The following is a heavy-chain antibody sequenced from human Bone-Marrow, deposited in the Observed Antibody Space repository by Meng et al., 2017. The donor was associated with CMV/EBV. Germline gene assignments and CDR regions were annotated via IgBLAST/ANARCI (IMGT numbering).Heavy chain of an antibody. D-gene: IGHD7-27*01. V-gene: IGHV3-30*02. CDR3: AKDRGWGAYYFDY. Sequence: GESLKISCAASGFTFSSYSMNWVRQAPGKGLEWVAFIRYDGSNKYYADSVKGRFTISRDNSKNTLYLQMNSLRAEDTAVYYCAKDRGWGAYYFDYWGQGTLVTVSS. J-gene: IGHJ4*02. CDR1: GFTFSSYS. CDR2: IRYDGSNK.